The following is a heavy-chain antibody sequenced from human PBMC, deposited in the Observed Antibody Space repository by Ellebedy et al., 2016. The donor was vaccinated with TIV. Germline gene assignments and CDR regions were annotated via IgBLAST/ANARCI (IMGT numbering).Heavy chain of an antibody. CDR2: IKEDGSEK. CDR1: GFTFSGYW. D-gene: IGHD5-24*01. J-gene: IGHJ4*02. CDR3: ARGEGWIDN. Sequence: GESLKISXAASGFTFSGYWISWVRQAPGKGLEWVANIKEDGSEKYYVDSVKGRSTISRDNAKNSLYLQMNSLRAEDTAVYFCARGEGWIDNWGQGTLVTVSS. V-gene: IGHV3-7*04.